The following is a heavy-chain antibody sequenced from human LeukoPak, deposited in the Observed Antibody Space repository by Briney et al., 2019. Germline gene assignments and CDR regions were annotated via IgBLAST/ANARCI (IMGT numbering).Heavy chain of an antibody. D-gene: IGHD6-6*01. Sequence: ASVKVSCKASGGTFSSYAISWVRQAPGQGLEWMGGIVPIFGTANYAQKFQGRDTITTDESTSTAYMELSSLRSEDTAVYYCARVQYSSSSFGYYYYYMDVWGKGTTVTVSS. CDR1: GGTFSSYA. CDR3: ARVQYSSSSFGYYYYYMDV. J-gene: IGHJ6*03. CDR2: IVPIFGTA. V-gene: IGHV1-69*05.